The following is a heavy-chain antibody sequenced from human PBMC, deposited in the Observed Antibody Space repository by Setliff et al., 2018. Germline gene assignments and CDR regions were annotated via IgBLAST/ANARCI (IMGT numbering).Heavy chain of an antibody. CDR3: AGVEDGYNLTKPDYAFDI. CDR2: MNPNSGNT. D-gene: IGHD5-12*01. V-gene: IGHV1-8*01. Sequence: ASVKVSCKASGYTFTSYDINWVRQATGQGLEWVGWMNPNSGNTGYAQKFQGRVTMTRNTSISTAYMELSSLRSEDTAVYYCAGVEDGYNLTKPDYAFDIWGQGTMVTVSS. CDR1: GYTFTSYD. J-gene: IGHJ3*02.